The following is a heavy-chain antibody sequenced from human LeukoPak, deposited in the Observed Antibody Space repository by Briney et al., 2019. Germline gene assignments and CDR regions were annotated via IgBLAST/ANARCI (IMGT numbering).Heavy chain of an antibody. CDR3: AKESGKFDY. CDR2: ISADGGST. CDR1: GLNFDYSA. Sequence: GGSLRLSCVAYGLNFDYSAMHWALKAPGKGLDWIPLISADGGSTFSADSVKGRFSISRDNSKNSLYLQMNSLRSEDTAMYYCAKESGKFDYWGQGTLVAVSS. V-gene: IGHV3-43*02. J-gene: IGHJ4*02.